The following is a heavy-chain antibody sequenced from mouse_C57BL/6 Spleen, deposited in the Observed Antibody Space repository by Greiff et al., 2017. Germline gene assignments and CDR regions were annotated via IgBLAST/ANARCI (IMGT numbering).Heavy chain of an antibody. CDR3: ARRDYYGSSPYYYAMDY. V-gene: IGHV5-17*01. J-gene: IGHJ4*01. Sequence: VQRVESGGGLVKPGGSLKLSCAASGFTFSDYGMHWVRQAPEKGLEWVAYISSGSSTIYYADTVKGRFTISRDNAKNTLFLQMTSLRSEDTAMYYCARRDYYGSSPYYYAMDYWGQGTSVTVSS. CDR2: ISSGSSTI. CDR1: GFTFSDYG. D-gene: IGHD1-1*01.